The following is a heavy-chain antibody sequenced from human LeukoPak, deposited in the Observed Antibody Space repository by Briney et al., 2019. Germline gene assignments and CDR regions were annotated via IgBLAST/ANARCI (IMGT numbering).Heavy chain of an antibody. V-gene: IGHV3-21*01. D-gene: IGHD5-18*01. CDR2: ISSSSSYI. J-gene: IGHJ4*02. Sequence: GGSLRLSCAASGFTFSSYAMSWVRQAPGKGLEWVSSISSSSSYIYYADSVKGRFTISRDNAKNSLYLQMNSLRAEDTAVYYCARANYGYRSYYFDYWGQGTLVTVSS. CDR1: GFTFSSYA. CDR3: ARANYGYRSYYFDY.